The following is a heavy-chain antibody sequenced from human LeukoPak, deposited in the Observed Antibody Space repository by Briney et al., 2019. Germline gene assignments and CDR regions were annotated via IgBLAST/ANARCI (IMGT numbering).Heavy chain of an antibody. J-gene: IGHJ6*03. CDR2: INSDGSST. V-gene: IGHV3-74*01. Sequence: PGGSLRHSCAASRFTFSTYWMHWVRQAPGKGLVWVSRINSDGSSTGYADSVKGRFTISRDNAKNTLYLQMNSLRAEDTAIYYCAKNGDRGAYCSGGSCYPYYYYYMDVWGKGTTVTVSS. CDR3: AKNGDRGAYCSGGSCYPYYYYYMDV. D-gene: IGHD2-15*01. CDR1: RFTFSTYW.